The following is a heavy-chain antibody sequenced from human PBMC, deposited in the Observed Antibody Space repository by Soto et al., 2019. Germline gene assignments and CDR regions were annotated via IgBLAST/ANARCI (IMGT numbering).Heavy chain of an antibody. Sequence: SETLSLTCTVSGGSISSSSYYWGWIRQPPGKGLEWIGSIYYSGSTYYNPSLKSRVTISVDTSKNQFSLKLSSMTAADTAVYYCARDLYCSSTSCYTEGANWFDPWGQGTLVTVS. J-gene: IGHJ5*02. V-gene: IGHV4-39*07. CDR1: GGSISSSSYY. CDR3: ARDLYCSSTSCYTEGANWFDP. CDR2: IYYSGST. D-gene: IGHD2-2*02.